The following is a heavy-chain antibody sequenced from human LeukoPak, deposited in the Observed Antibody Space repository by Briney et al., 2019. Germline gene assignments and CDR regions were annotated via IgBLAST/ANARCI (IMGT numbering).Heavy chain of an antibody. D-gene: IGHD1-1*01. CDR3: ARTYNWNDAFDY. V-gene: IGHV1-2*02. J-gene: IGHJ4*02. CDR2: INPNSSDT. Sequence: EASVKVSCKASGYTFTSYYLNWVRQAPGEGLEWMGRINPNSSDTNFARKFQGRVTMTRDTSISTAYMELSRLRSDDTAVYYCARTYNWNDAFDYWGQGTLVTVSS. CDR1: GYTFTSYY.